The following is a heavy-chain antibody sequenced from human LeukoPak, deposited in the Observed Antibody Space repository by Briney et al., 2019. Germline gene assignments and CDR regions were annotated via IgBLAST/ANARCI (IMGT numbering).Heavy chain of an antibody. Sequence: PGGSLRLSCAASGFTFSSYWMSWVRQAPGKGLEWVSAISGSGGNTYYADSVKGRFTISRDNSKNTLFLQMNSLRAEDTAVYYCAKDLGEGWFDPWGQGTLVTVSS. V-gene: IGHV3-23*01. CDR2: ISGSGGNT. CDR1: GFTFSSYW. CDR3: AKDLGEGWFDP. J-gene: IGHJ5*02.